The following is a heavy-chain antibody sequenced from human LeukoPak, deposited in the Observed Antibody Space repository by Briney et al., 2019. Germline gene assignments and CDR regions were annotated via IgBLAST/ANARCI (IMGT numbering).Heavy chain of an antibody. CDR2: ISDDGNTK. CDR3: ARGGETASTKWSMIDY. J-gene: IGHJ4*02. D-gene: IGHD3-16*01. Sequence: GGSLRLSCSASGXTFNTHTMHWVRQAPGKGLEWVAVISDDGNTKFYADSVRGRFTISRDNSRNTLYLQLSSLRAEDTAVFFCARGGETASTKWSMIDYWGQGTLVTV. CDR1: GXTFNTHT. V-gene: IGHV3-30-3*01.